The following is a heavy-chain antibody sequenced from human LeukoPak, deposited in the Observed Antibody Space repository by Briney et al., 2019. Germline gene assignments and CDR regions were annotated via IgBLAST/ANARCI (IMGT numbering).Heavy chain of an antibody. CDR1: GFTFSSYW. V-gene: IGHV3-74*01. D-gene: IGHD2-21*02. CDR3: ARDLPYCGGDCYTFDH. CDR2: IKSDGSYT. J-gene: IGHJ4*02. Sequence: PGGSLTLYCAASGFTFSSYWMHWVRHAPGKGLAYVARIKSDGSYTRYADSVKGRFTISRDNAKNTLYLQMSSLRAEDSAVYCCARDLPYCGGDCYTFDHWGQGTLVTVSS.